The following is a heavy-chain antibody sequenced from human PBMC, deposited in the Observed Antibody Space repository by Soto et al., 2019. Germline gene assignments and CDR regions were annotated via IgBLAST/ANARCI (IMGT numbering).Heavy chain of an antibody. CDR2: IWYDGSNK. J-gene: IGHJ4*02. D-gene: IGHD3-22*01. V-gene: IGHV3-33*01. CDR3: ARARGYYDSSGTFDY. Sequence: GGSLRLSCAASGFTFSSYGMHWVRQAPGKGLEWVAVIWYDGSNKYYADSVKGRFTISRDNSKNTLYLQMNSLRAEDTAVYYCARARGYYDSSGTFDYWGQGTLVTVSS. CDR1: GFTFSSYG.